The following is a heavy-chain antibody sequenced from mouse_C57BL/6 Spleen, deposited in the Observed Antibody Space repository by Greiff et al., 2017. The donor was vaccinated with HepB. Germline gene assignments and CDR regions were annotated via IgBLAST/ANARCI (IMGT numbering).Heavy chain of an antibody. Sequence: LQESGAELVKPGASVKLSCKASGYTFTSYWMQWVKQRPGQGLEWIGEIDPSDSYTNYNQKFKGKATLTVDTSSSTAYMQLSSLTSEDSAVYYCARLGGFAWFAYWGQGTLVTVSA. J-gene: IGHJ3*01. CDR1: GYTFTSYW. V-gene: IGHV1-50*01. CDR3: ARLGGFAWFAY. D-gene: IGHD3-1*01. CDR2: IDPSDSYT.